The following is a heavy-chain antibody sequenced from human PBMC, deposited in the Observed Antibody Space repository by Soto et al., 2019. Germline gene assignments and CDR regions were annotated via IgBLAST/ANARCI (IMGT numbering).Heavy chain of an antibody. V-gene: IGHV3-30*18. CDR1: GSTFSSYG. CDR2: ISYAGSNK. D-gene: IGHD3-22*01. Sequence: QVQLVESGGGVVQPGRSLRLSCAASGSTFSSYGMHWVRQAPGKGLEWVAVISYAGSNKNYADSVKGRFTISRDNVKNTLYLQMDSLRDEDTAVYYCAKDTYYHDSRVYYVFDYWGQGTLVTVSS. J-gene: IGHJ4*02. CDR3: AKDTYYHDSRVYYVFDY.